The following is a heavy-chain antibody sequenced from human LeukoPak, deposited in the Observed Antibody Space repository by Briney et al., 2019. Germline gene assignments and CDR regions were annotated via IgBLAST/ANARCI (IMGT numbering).Heavy chain of an antibody. V-gene: IGHV1-18*01. CDR3: ARDRAAVPTFDA. Sequence: ASVKVSCKASGYTFTSYGISWVRQAPGQGLEWLGWISAYNGNTNYAQKLQGRVAMTTDTSTSTAYMELRSLGSDDTAVYYCARDRAAVPTFDAWGQGTLFTFSS. CDR1: GYTFTSYG. CDR2: ISAYNGNT. D-gene: IGHD6-13*01. J-gene: IGHJ5*02.